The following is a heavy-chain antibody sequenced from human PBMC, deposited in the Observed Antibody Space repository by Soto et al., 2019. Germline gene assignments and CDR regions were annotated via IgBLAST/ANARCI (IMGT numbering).Heavy chain of an antibody. CDR3: ARSPRSSPYFDY. V-gene: IGHV5-51*01. D-gene: IGHD6-13*01. CDR1: GYTFSNFW. CDR2: IYPGDHET. Sequence: ESLKISCQCSGYTFSNFWIGWVRQLPGKGLEWMGIIYPGDHETRYSPSFHGKVTISADKSINTAYLQWNSLEASDTAFYFCARSPRSSPYFDYWGQGALVTVSS. J-gene: IGHJ4*02.